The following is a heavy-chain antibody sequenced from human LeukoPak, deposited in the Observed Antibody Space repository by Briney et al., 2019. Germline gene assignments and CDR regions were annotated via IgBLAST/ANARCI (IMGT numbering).Heavy chain of an antibody. Sequence: GASVKVSCKASGGTFSSYAISWVRQAPGQELEWMGGIIAIFGAANYAQKFQGRVTITADESTSTAYMELSSLRSEDTAVYYCARGHCSSTSCYWFGYYYYGMDVWGQGTTVTVSS. CDR1: GGTFSSYA. CDR3: ARGHCSSTSCYWFGYYYYGMDV. CDR2: IIAIFGAA. D-gene: IGHD2-2*01. V-gene: IGHV1-69*13. J-gene: IGHJ6*02.